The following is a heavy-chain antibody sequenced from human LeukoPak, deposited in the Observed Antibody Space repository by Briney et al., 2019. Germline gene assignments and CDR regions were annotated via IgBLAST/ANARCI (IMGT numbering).Heavy chain of an antibody. Sequence: SGGSLRLSCAASGFTFSGSGMHWVRQASGKGLEWVGRIRGKANNYATAYAASMKGRFTISRDDSKNTAYLQMNSLRAEDTAVYYCAKGPNIVVVTAHDYWGQGTLVTVSS. CDR1: GFTFSGSG. D-gene: IGHD2-21*02. CDR3: AKGPNIVVVTAHDY. V-gene: IGHV3-73*01. CDR2: IRGKANNYAT. J-gene: IGHJ4*02.